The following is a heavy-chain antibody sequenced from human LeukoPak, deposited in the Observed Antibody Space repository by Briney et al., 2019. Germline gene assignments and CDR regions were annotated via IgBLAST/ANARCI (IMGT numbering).Heavy chain of an antibody. V-gene: IGHV3-23*01. Sequence: GGSLRLSCAASGFTFSSHAMSWVLQAPGKGLGWVSAINGSGSSTYYADSVKGRVSISRDNSKNTLYLQMNSLRVEDTALYYCARDFWDDFEYFDLWGRGTLVTVSS. D-gene: IGHD3-3*01. CDR1: GFTFSSHA. CDR3: ARDFWDDFEYFDL. J-gene: IGHJ2*01. CDR2: INGSGSST.